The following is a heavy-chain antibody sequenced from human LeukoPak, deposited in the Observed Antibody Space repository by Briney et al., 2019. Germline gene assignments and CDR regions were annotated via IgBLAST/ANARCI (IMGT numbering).Heavy chain of an antibody. V-gene: IGHV3-23*01. CDR2: VSGSGATA. Sequence: GGSLRLSCVVSGFTFNNFAMTWVRQTPGKGLEWVSSVSGSGATAHHADSVKGRFTISRDNSKNTLSLQMNSLRAEDTALYYWAKDFYDTAGYDPIPPPFFDPWGHGTLVTVSS. CDR3: AKDFYDTAGYDPIPPPFFDP. J-gene: IGHJ5*02. CDR1: GFTFNNFA. D-gene: IGHD2/OR15-2a*01.